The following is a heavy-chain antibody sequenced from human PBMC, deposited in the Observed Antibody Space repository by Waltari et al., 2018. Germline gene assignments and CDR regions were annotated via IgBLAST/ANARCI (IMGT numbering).Heavy chain of an antibody. CDR1: GGSTSSSSNY. D-gene: IGHD4-17*01. Sequence: QLQLQESGPGLVKPSETMSLTCTVSGGSTSSSSNYWGWIRQPPGNGLEWIGSIYYSGSTYYNPSLKSRVTISVDTSKNQFSLKLSSVTAADTAVYYCASPSNNYGDYVDWYFDLWGRGTLVTVSS. J-gene: IGHJ2*01. CDR3: ASPSNNYGDYVDWYFDL. CDR2: IYYSGST. V-gene: IGHV4-39*07.